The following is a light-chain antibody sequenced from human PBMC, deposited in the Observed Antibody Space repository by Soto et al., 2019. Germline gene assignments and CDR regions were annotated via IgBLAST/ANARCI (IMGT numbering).Light chain of an antibody. CDR2: GNP. J-gene: IGLJ2*01. CDR3: QSCGINLSGVV. V-gene: IGLV1-40*01. Sequence: QSVLTQPPSVSGAPGQRVTISCTGSRSNIGAGYDVHWYQQLPGTAPKLLIEGNPNRPSGIPDRFSGSKSGTSASLAIAGLHAEDEAEYYCQSCGINLSGVVLGGGTKLTVL. CDR1: RSNIGAGYD.